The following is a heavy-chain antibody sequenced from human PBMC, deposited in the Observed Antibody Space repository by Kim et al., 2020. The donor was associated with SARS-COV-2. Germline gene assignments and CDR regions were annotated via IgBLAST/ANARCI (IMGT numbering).Heavy chain of an antibody. CDR3: ARDSLLRVGDPFYFDY. Sequence: GGSLRLSCAASGFTFSSYSMNWVRQAPGKGLEWVSYISSSSSTIYYADSVKGRFTISRDNAKNSLYLQMNSLRAEDTAVYYCARDSLLRVGDPFYFDYWGQGTLVTVSS. D-gene: IGHD4-17*01. CDR1: GFTFSSYS. J-gene: IGHJ4*02. CDR2: ISSSSSTI. V-gene: IGHV3-48*04.